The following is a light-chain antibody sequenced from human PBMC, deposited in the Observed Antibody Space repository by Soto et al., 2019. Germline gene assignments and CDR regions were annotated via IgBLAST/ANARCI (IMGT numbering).Light chain of an antibody. CDR2: KAS. CDR1: QGIRSW. V-gene: IGKV1-12*01. Sequence: DIQMTQSPSSVSASVGDRVTITCRASQGIRSWLAWYQQKPGKVPKLLIYKASTLESGVPSRFSASGSGTEFTLTISSLQPEDFATYYCQQANSFPLTFGGGTKVDIK. CDR3: QQANSFPLT. J-gene: IGKJ4*01.